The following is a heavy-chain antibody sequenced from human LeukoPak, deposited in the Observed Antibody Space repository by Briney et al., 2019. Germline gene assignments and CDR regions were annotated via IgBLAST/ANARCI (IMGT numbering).Heavy chain of an antibody. Sequence: SQTLSLTCTVSGGSISSGSYYWSWIRQPAGKGLEWIGRIYTSGSTNYNPSLKSRVTISVDTSKNQFSLKLSSVTAADTAVYYCAREGYSYGSYYFDYCGQGTLVTVSS. CDR2: IYTSGST. CDR3: AREGYSYGSYYFDY. V-gene: IGHV4-61*02. J-gene: IGHJ4*02. D-gene: IGHD5-18*01. CDR1: GGSISSGSYY.